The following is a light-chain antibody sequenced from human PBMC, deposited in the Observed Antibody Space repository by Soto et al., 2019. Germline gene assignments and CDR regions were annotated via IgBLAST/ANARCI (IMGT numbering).Light chain of an antibody. J-gene: IGKJ2*01. CDR2: GTS. V-gene: IGKV3-15*01. CDR3: HQYDDGPYT. CDR1: QSVSTN. Sequence: VMTQSPAILSVSPGERATLSCRASQSVSTNVAWYQQIPGQTPRLLIYGTSTRATGIPVRFSGSGSGTEFTLTISSLHSEDFAVYYCHQYDDGPYTFGQGTKVEI.